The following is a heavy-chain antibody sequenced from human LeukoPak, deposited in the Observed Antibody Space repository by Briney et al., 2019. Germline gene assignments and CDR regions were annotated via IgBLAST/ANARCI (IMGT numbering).Heavy chain of an antibody. CDR1: GGSISSYY. Sequence: PSETLSLTCTVSGGSISSYYWSWIRQHPGKGLEWIGCIYYSGSTYYNPSLKSRVTMSVDTSKNQFSLKLSSVTAADTAVYYCASLYRVAARAGYWYFDLWGRGTLVTVSS. CDR3: ASLYRVAARAGYWYFDL. V-gene: IGHV4-59*04. J-gene: IGHJ2*01. D-gene: IGHD6-6*01. CDR2: IYYSGST.